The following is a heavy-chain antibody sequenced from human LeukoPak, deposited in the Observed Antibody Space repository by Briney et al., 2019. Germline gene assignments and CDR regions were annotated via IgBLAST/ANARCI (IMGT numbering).Heavy chain of an antibody. V-gene: IGHV4-34*01. D-gene: IGHD2-2*01. CDR1: GGSFSGYY. CDR3: APTYCSSTTCYSGAFDI. Sequence: SETLSLTCAVYGGSFSGYYWSWIRQPPGKGLEWIGEINHSGSTNYNPSLKSRVTISVDTSKNQFSLKLSSVTAADTAVYYCAPTYCSSTTCYSGAFDIWGQGTMVTVSS. CDR2: INHSGST. J-gene: IGHJ3*02.